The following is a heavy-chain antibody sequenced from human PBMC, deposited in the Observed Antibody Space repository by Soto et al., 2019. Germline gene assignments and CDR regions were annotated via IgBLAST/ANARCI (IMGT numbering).Heavy chain of an antibody. Sequence: SETLSLTCTVSGGSISSYYWSWIRQPPGKGLEWIGYIYYSGSTNYNPSLKSRVTISVDTSKNQFSLKLSSVTAAATAVYYCARRAGFYGSGRRTAVAGSVANLDQFDFWGQGTLVTVSS. CDR2: IYYSGST. CDR3: ARRAGFYGSGRRTAVAGSVANLDQFDF. CDR1: GGSISSYY. D-gene: IGHD3-10*01. J-gene: IGHJ4*02. V-gene: IGHV4-59*01.